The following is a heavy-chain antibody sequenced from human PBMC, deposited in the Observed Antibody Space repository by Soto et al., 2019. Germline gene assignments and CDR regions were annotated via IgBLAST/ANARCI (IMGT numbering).Heavy chain of an antibody. CDR2: ISYDGSNK. D-gene: IGHD4-17*01. J-gene: IGHJ3*02. CDR1: GFTFSSYA. Sequence: PGGSLRLSCAASGFTFSSYAMHWVRQAPGKGLEWVAVISYDGSNKYYADSVKGRFTISRDNSKNTLYLQMNSLRAEDTAVYYCARENDYDAFDIWGQGTMVTVSS. V-gene: IGHV3-30-3*01. CDR3: ARENDYDAFDI.